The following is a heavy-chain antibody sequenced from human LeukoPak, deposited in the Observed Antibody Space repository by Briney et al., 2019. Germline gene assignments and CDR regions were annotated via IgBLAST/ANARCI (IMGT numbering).Heavy chain of an antibody. CDR3: ARGRYSSSWPPGFDP. Sequence: SETLSLTCTVSGGSISSYYWSWIRQPPGKGLEWIGYIYYSGSTNYNPSLKSRVTISVDKSKNQFSLKLSSVTAADTAVYYCARGRYSSSWPPGFDPWGQGTLVTVSS. CDR1: GGSISSYY. CDR2: IYYSGST. V-gene: IGHV4-59*12. D-gene: IGHD6-13*01. J-gene: IGHJ5*02.